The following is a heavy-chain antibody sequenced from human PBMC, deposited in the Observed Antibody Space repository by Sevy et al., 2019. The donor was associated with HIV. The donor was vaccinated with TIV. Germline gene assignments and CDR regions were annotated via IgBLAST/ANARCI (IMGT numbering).Heavy chain of an antibody. V-gene: IGHV3-48*03. CDR3: AVKIPFYSVHI. Sequence: GGYLRLSCAASGFTFRSYEMNWVRQAPGKGLEWVSYLSSSGSSIYYADSVKIRFTISRDSVKNSLYLQLNSLRAEDTAVYYCAVKIPFYSVHICGQGTMVIVSS. D-gene: IGHD2-2*02. J-gene: IGHJ3*02. CDR1: GFTFRSYE. CDR2: LSSSGSSI.